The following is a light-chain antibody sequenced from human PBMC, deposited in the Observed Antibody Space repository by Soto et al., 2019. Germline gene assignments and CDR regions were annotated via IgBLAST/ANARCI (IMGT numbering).Light chain of an antibody. CDR3: MQATQYPPYT. Sequence: DIVMTQTPLSSPVTLGQPASISCRSSQSLLHSDGNTYLSWLQQRPGQPPRLLIYKISNRLSGVPDRFSASGAGTDFTLKISRVEADDVGVYYCMQATQYPPYTFGQGTKLEI. CDR2: KIS. V-gene: IGKV2-24*01. J-gene: IGKJ2*01. CDR1: QSLLHSDGNTY.